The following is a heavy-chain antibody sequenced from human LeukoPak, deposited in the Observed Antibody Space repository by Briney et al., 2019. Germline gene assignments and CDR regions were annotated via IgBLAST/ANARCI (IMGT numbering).Heavy chain of an antibody. D-gene: IGHD2-21*02. CDR3: ARKAYCGGDCYDDAFDI. CDR1: GGSISSYY. V-gene: IGHV4-59*08. Sequence: SETLSLTCTVSGGSISSYYWSWIRQPPGKGLEWVGYIFYTGSTNYNPSLKSRVTISVDTSENQFSLKLSSVTAADSAVYYCARKAYCGGDCYDDAFDIWGQGTMVTVSS. CDR2: IFYTGST. J-gene: IGHJ3*02.